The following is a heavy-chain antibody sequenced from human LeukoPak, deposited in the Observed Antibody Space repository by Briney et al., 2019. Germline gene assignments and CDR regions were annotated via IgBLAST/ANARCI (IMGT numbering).Heavy chain of an antibody. Sequence: GGSLRLSCIASGFSFSGHWMHWARQLPGKGLVWVSRISPTGSTTSYADSVKGRFTISRDNSKNTLDLQTNSLRPEDTAVYYCARDASWGSPSGYFDYWGQGILVTVSS. CDR3: ARDASWGSPSGYFDY. V-gene: IGHV3-74*01. CDR2: ISPTGSTT. CDR1: GFSFSGHW. J-gene: IGHJ4*02. D-gene: IGHD7-27*01.